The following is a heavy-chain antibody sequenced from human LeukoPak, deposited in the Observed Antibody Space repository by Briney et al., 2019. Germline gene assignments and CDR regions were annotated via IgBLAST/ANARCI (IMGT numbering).Heavy chain of an antibody. CDR3: APSIAVAGPAEYFQH. V-gene: IGHV1-2*02. D-gene: IGHD6-19*01. CDR1: GYTXTGYY. J-gene: IGHJ1*01. Sequence: ASVKVSCKASGYTXTGYYMHWVRQAPGQGLEWMGWINPNSGGTNYAQKFQGRVTMTRDTSISTAYMELSRLRSDDTAVYYCAPSIAVAGPAEYFQHWGQGTLVTVSS. CDR2: INPNSGGT.